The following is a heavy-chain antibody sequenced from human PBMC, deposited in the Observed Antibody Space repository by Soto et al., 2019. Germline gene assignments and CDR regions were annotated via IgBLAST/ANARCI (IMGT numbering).Heavy chain of an antibody. D-gene: IGHD6-13*01. Sequence: ASVKVSCKASGYTCTSYDINWVRQATGQGLEWMGWMNPNSGNTGYAQKFQGRVTMTRNTSISTAYMELSSLRSADTAVYYCARVAGPGIAAAGPFGMDVWGQGTTVTVSS. CDR1: GYTCTSYD. V-gene: IGHV1-8*01. CDR2: MNPNSGNT. J-gene: IGHJ6*02. CDR3: ARVAGPGIAAAGPFGMDV.